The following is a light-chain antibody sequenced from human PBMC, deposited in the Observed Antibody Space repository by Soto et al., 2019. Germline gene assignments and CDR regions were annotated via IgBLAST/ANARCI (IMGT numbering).Light chain of an antibody. CDR3: QQRSDWPLT. Sequence: EIVLTQSPGTLSLSPGERATLSCRASQSVSSSYLAWYQQKPGQAPRLLIYGASSRATGIPDRFSGSGSGTDFTLTISRLEPEDCGLYYCQQRSDWPLTFGGGARVEVK. J-gene: IGKJ4*01. V-gene: IGKV3D-20*02. CDR1: QSVSSSY. CDR2: GAS.